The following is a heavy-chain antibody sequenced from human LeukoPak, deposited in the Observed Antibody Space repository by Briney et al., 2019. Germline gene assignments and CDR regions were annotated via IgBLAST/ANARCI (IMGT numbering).Heavy chain of an antibody. V-gene: IGHV4-39*07. Sequence: SETLSLTCTVSGGSISSSSYYWGWIRQPPGKGLEWIGSIYYSGSTYYNPSLKSRVTISVDTSKNQFSLKLSSVTAAGTAVYYCARGQTLVGALHFWGQGTLVTVSS. D-gene: IGHD1-26*01. CDR3: ARGQTLVGALHF. CDR2: IYYSGST. CDR1: GGSISSSSYY. J-gene: IGHJ4*02.